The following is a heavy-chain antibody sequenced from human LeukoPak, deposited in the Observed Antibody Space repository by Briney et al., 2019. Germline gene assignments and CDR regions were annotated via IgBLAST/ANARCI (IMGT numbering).Heavy chain of an antibody. CDR3: AREGRWRYDILTGYFDY. D-gene: IGHD3-9*01. Sequence: GTLSLTCAVSGGSISSSNWWSWVRQAPGKGLEWVANIKQDGSEQYYGDSVKGRFTISRDNANNSLFLQMDSLTAEDTAVYYCAREGRWRYDILTGYFDYWGQGILVTVSS. CDR1: GGSISSSNW. CDR2: IKQDGSEQ. V-gene: IGHV3-7*01. J-gene: IGHJ4*02.